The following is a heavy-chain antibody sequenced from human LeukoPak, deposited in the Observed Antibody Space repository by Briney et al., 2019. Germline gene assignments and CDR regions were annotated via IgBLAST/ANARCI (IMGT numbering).Heavy chain of an antibody. CDR3: AREGIEVVALPRTYYYYYMDV. D-gene: IGHD2-15*01. Sequence: LWASVKVSCKASGFTFTSSAMQWVRQARGQRLEWIGWIVVGSGNTNYAQKFQERVTITRDMSTSTAYMELSSLRSEDMAVYYCAREGIEVVALPRTYYYYYMDVWGKGTTVTVSS. CDR1: GFTFTSSA. V-gene: IGHV1-58*02. J-gene: IGHJ6*03. CDR2: IVVGSGNT.